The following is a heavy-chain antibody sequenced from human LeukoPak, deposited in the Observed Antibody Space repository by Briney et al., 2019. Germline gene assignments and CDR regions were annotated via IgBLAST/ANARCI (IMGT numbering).Heavy chain of an antibody. CDR2: INPNSGGT. V-gene: IGHV1-2*02. CDR1: GYTFTGYY. J-gene: IGHJ5*02. D-gene: IGHD3-10*01. CDR3: ARDLGWFEEFDNWFDP. Sequence: ASVKVSCKASGYTFTGYYMHWVRQAPGQGLEWMGWINPNSGGTNYAQKFQGRVTMTRDTSISTAYMELSRLRSDGTAVYYCARDLGWFEEFDNWFDPWGQGTLVTVSS.